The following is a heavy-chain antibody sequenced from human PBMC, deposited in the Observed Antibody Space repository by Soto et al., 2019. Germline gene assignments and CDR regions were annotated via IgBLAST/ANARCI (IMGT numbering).Heavy chain of an antibody. CDR2: ISSSSSYT. V-gene: IGHV3-11*06. CDR3: ARDSAPGDWNYF. Sequence: PGGSLRLSCAASGFTFSDYYMSWIRQAPGKGLEWVSYISSSSSYTNYADSVKGRFTISRDNAKNSLYLQMNSLRAEDTAVYYCARDSAPGDWNYFWGQGTMVTVSS. D-gene: IGHD1-7*01. J-gene: IGHJ3*01. CDR1: GFTFSDYY.